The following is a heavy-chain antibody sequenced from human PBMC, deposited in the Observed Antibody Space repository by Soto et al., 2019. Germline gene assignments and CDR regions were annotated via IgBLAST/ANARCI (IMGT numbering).Heavy chain of an antibody. V-gene: IGHV3-30*18. D-gene: IGHD3-22*01. CDR1: GFTFSSYG. CDR3: AKDLSLYYDSSGAVDY. J-gene: IGHJ4*02. Sequence: HPGGSLRLSCAASGFTFSSYGMHWVRQAPGKGLEWVAVISYDGSNKYYADSVKGRFTISRDNSKNTLYLQMNSLRAEDTAVYYCAKDLSLYYDSSGAVDYWGQGTLVTVSS. CDR2: ISYDGSNK.